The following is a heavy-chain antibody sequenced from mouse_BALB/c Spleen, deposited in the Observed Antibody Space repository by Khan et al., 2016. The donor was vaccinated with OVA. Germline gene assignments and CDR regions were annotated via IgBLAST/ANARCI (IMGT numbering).Heavy chain of an antibody. J-gene: IGHJ4*01. CDR3: ARQPYYHYNIMDY. CDR1: GFSLTNYG. D-gene: IGHD2-4*01. Sequence: QVQLKESGPGLVAPSQSLSITCTISGFSLTNYGVHWVRQPPGKGLEWLVVIWSDGSTTYNSALKSRLTISKDNSKSQVFLKVKSLQTDDTAMYFCARQPYYHYNIMDYWGQGTSVTVSS. V-gene: IGHV2-6-1*01. CDR2: IWSDGST.